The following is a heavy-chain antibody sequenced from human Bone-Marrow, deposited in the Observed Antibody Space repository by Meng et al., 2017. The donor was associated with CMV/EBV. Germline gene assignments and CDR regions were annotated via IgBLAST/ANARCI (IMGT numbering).Heavy chain of an antibody. CDR3: AREGDAPPTRGGYPH. D-gene: IGHD3-22*01. Sequence: GGSLRLSCAASGFSVSGSYLNWVRQSPGKGLEWISVIYSGGTTYYADSVRGRFTISRDNSNNTLHLQKNSLRPEDTAVYYCAREGDAPPTRGGYPHWGQGTLVTVSS. V-gene: IGHV3-66*02. CDR2: IYSGGTT. J-gene: IGHJ4*02. CDR1: GFSVSGSY.